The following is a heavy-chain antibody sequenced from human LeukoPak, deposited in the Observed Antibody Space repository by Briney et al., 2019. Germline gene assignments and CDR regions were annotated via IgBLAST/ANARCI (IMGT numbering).Heavy chain of an antibody. Sequence: GGSLRLSCAASGFRFSSQEMAWVRQAPGKGLEWVSYMSKDGRTIYYADSVKGRFIISRDNTRNSLFLHLNSLRADDTAFYYCARGSFTGFDLYFDSWGQGTLVTVSS. CDR3: ARGSFTGFDLYFDS. CDR2: MSKDGRTI. J-gene: IGHJ4*02. D-gene: IGHD5-12*01. V-gene: IGHV3-48*03. CDR1: GFRFSSQE.